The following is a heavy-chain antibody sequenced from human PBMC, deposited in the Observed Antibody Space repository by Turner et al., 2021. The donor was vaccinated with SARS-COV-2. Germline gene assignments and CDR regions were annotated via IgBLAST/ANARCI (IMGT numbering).Heavy chain of an antibody. CDR2: IKQDGSEK. J-gene: IGHJ4*02. CDR3: ARLHTSSWYFDY. CDR1: GFTFSSYW. Sequence: EVQLVESGGGLVQPGGSLRLACAASGFTFSSYWMSWVRQAPGKVLEWVANIKQDGSEKYYVDSVKCRFTISRDNAKNSLYLQMNSLRAEDTAVYYCARLHTSSWYFDYWGQGTLVTVSS. V-gene: IGHV3-7*03. D-gene: IGHD6-13*01.